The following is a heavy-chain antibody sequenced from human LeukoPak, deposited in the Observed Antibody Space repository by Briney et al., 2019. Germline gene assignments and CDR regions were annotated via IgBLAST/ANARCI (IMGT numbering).Heavy chain of an antibody. J-gene: IGHJ6*02. CDR2: ISYDGSNK. CDR1: GFTFSSYA. CDR3: ARAQSYSSSWYDRGFYYYGMDV. V-gene: IGHV3-30-3*01. D-gene: IGHD6-13*01. Sequence: PGRSLRLSCAASGFTFSSYAMHWVRQAPGKGLEWVAVISYDGSNKYYADSVKGRFTISRDNSKNTLYLQMNSLRAEDTAVYYCARAQSYSSSWYDRGFYYYGMDVWGQGTTVTVSS.